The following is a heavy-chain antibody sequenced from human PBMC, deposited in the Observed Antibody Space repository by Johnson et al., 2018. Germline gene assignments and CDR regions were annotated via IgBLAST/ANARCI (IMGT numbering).Heavy chain of an antibody. CDR2: INKDGDKT. Sequence: VQLVESGGGLVQPGGSLRLSCAASGFMFNKYAMSWVRQAPGQGLEWVSTINKDGDKTFYADSVKGRFTISRDNSKNTLYVQMNSLRVEDTGTYYCAREGDGGLLVVTMDGGGQGTTVTVSS. V-gene: IGHV3-23*04. CDR1: GFMFNKYA. CDR3: AREGDGGLLVVTMDG. D-gene: IGHD3-10*01. J-gene: IGHJ6*02.